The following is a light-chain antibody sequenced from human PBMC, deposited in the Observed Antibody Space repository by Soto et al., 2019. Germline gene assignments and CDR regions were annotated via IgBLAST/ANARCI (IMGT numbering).Light chain of an antibody. V-gene: IGKV1-39*01. Sequence: DIQMTQSPSSLSTSVGDSVTITCRASQSISPYLNWYQQKPGRAPRLLIFAATRLQSGVPSRFSGGGSGTEFTLTISSLQLEDFATYYCQQSRSFPLTFAQGTKLDIK. CDR1: QSISPY. CDR2: AAT. J-gene: IGKJ2*01. CDR3: QQSRSFPLT.